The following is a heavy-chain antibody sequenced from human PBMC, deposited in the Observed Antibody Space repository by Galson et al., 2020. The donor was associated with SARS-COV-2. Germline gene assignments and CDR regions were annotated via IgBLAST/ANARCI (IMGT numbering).Heavy chain of an antibody. Sequence: GESPKTSCSASGFTVSSNYMSWVRQAPGKGLEWVSVIYSGGSTYYADSVKGRFTISRDNSKNTLYPQMNSLRAEETAVYYCARDYGDWYFDYWGQGTRVTVSS. CDR3: ARDYGDWYFDY. CDR1: GFTVSSNY. D-gene: IGHD4-17*01. V-gene: IGHV3-53*01. CDR2: IYSGGST. J-gene: IGHJ4*02.